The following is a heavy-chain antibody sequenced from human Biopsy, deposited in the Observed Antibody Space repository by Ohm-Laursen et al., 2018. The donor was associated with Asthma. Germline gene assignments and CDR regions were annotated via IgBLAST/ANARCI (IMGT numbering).Heavy chain of an antibody. Sequence: ASVKVSCKTSGCTFNSAGITWVRQAPGQGLEWMGWISVYNGNTKVAQKLQDRVTMITDTSTSTTYMELRSLRSDDTAVYFCARAVDYSHYYGIDVWGQGTTVTVS. D-gene: IGHD3-10*01. J-gene: IGHJ6*02. CDR1: GCTFNSAG. V-gene: IGHV1-18*01. CDR2: ISVYNGNT. CDR3: ARAVDYSHYYGIDV.